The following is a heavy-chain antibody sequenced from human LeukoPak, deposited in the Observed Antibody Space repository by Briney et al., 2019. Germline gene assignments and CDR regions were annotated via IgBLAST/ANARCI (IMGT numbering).Heavy chain of an antibody. Sequence: PSETLSLTCAVSGGSISSSNWWSWVRQPPGKGLEWIGEIYHSGSTNYNPSLKSRVTISVDKSKNQLSLKLSSVTAADTAVYYCAGMVSEAYYYYYMDVWGKGTTVTVS. CDR1: GGSISSSNW. V-gene: IGHV4-4*02. D-gene: IGHD2-8*01. CDR2: IYHSGST. CDR3: AGMVSEAYYYYYMDV. J-gene: IGHJ6*03.